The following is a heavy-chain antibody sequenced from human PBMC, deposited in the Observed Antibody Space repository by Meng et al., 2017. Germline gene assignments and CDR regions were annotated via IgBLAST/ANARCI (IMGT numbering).Heavy chain of an antibody. D-gene: IGHD1-20*01. V-gene: IGHV4-61*01. CDR2: IYYSGST. CDR1: RRSVSSGSYY. CDR3: AREYGTYNGNVDYGMDV. Sequence: TLLHTCTVSRRSVSSGSYYWSWIRQPPGKGLEGIGYIYYSGSTNYNPSLKSRVTISVDTSKNQFSLKLSSVTAADTAVYYCAREYGTYNGNVDYGMDVWGQGTTVTVSS. J-gene: IGHJ6*02.